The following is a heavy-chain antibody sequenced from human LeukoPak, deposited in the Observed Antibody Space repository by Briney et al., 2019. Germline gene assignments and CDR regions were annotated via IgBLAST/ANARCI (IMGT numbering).Heavy chain of an antibody. Sequence: PGGSLRLSCSAPGFTFSSYAMHWVRQAPGKGLEYVSAIRSNGGSTYYADSVKGRFTISRDNSKNTLYLQMGSLRAEDTAVYYCVKEGGRKYYYGSWGQGTLVTVSS. J-gene: IGHJ5*02. CDR3: VKEGGRKYYYGS. CDR2: IRSNGGST. D-gene: IGHD3-10*01. V-gene: IGHV3-64D*06. CDR1: GFTFSSYA.